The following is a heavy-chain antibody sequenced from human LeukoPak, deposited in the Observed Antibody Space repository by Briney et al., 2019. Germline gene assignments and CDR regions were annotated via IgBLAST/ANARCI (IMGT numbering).Heavy chain of an antibody. CDR1: GFTFSSYG. Sequence: SGGSLRLSCAASGFTFSSYGMHWVRQAPGKGLEWVAVISYDGSNKYYADSVKGRFTISRDNSKNTLYLQMNSLRAEDTAVYYCAKDPGTHYYYYGMDVWGKGTTVNVSS. V-gene: IGHV3-30*18. J-gene: IGHJ6*04. CDR3: AKDPGTHYYYYGMDV. CDR2: ISYDGSNK. D-gene: IGHD1-1*01.